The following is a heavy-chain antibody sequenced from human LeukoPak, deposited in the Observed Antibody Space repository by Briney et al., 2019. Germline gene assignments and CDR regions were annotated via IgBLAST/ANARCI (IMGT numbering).Heavy chain of an antibody. J-gene: IGHJ4*02. Sequence: SETLSLTCTVSGGSIRSYYWSWIRQPPGEGLEWIGYIFYAGSTTYNPSLKSRVTISIDTSKNQFSLRLNSVTAADTAVYYCASGDRGYSYGPLHYWGQGTLVTVSS. CDR2: IFYAGST. D-gene: IGHD5-18*01. CDR3: ASGDRGYSYGPLHY. V-gene: IGHV4-59*08. CDR1: GGSIRSYY.